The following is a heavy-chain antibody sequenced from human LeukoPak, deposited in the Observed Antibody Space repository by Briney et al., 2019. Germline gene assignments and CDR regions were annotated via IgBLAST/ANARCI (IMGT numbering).Heavy chain of an antibody. Sequence: GGSLRLSCAASGFTFSNAWMSWVRQAPGKGLEWVGRIKSKTDGGTTDYAAPVKGRFTISRDDSKNTLYLQMNSLRTEDTAVYYCTTEIERGDYGDYEDYYYYYMDVWGKGTTVTISS. V-gene: IGHV3-15*01. CDR3: TTEIERGDYGDYEDYYYYYMDV. J-gene: IGHJ6*03. D-gene: IGHD4-17*01. CDR1: GFTFSNAW. CDR2: IKSKTDGGTT.